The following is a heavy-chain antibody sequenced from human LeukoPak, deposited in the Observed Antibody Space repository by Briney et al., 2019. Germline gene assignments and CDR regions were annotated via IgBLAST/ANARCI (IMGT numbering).Heavy chain of an antibody. CDR3: AELGITMIGGV. CDR2: INWNGGST. D-gene: IGHD3-10*02. V-gene: IGHV3-20*04. CDR1: GFTFGDYG. Sequence: PGGSLRLSCAASGFTFGDYGMSWVRQAPGKGLEWVSDINWNGGSTGYADSVKGRFTISRDNAKNSLYLQMNSLRAEDTAVYYCAELGITMIGGVWGKGTTVTISS. J-gene: IGHJ6*04.